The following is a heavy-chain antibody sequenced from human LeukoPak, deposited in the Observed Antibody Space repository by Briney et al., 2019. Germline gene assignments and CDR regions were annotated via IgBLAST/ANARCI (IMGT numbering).Heavy chain of an antibody. CDR2: ISTSSITK. J-gene: IGHJ5*01. D-gene: IGHD2-15*01. CDR3: AKEMGFCSGGSCYRWFDS. Sequence: GGSLRLSCAASGFTFSTYSMSWVRQAPGKGPEWLSYISTSSITKYYADSVKGRFTISRDDPKNSLSLQMNSLRADDTAVYYCAKEMGFCSGGSCYRWFDSWGQGTLVTVSS. V-gene: IGHV3-48*01. CDR1: GFTFSTYS.